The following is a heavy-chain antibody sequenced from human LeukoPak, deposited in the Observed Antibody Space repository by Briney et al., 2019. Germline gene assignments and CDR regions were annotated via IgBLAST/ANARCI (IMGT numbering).Heavy chain of an antibody. CDR3: ARHNGYCSSTSCYGAWFDP. J-gene: IGHJ5*02. CDR1: GGSFSNYY. D-gene: IGHD2-2*01. V-gene: IGHV4-34*01. Sequence: SETLSLTCAVYGGSFSNYYWSWIRQPPGKGLEWIGEINHSGSTNYNPSLKSRVTISVDTSKNQFSLKLSSVTAADTAVYCCARHNGYCSSTSCYGAWFDPWGQGTLVTVSS. CDR2: INHSGST.